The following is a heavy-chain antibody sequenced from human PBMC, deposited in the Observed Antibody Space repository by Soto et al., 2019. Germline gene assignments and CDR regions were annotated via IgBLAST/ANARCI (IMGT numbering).Heavy chain of an antibody. V-gene: IGHV3-21*01. CDR1: GFTFSSYS. Sequence: LRLSCAASGFTFSSYSMNWVRQAPGKGLEWVSSISSSSSYIYYADSVKGRFTISRDNAKNSLYLQMNSLRAEDTAVNYCATWGYCSSTSCYFRAYYYYMDVWGKGTTVTVSS. J-gene: IGHJ6*03. CDR3: ATWGYCSSTSCYFRAYYYYMDV. D-gene: IGHD2-2*01. CDR2: ISSSSSYI.